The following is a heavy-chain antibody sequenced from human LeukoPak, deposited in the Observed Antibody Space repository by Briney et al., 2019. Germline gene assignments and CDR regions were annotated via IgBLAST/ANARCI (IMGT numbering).Heavy chain of an antibody. J-gene: IGHJ4*02. D-gene: IGHD2-2*01. Sequence: GGSLRLSCAASGLTFRNYGMHWVRQAPGKGLEWVAFIRYDGSHQYYVDSVKDRFTISRDNAKNMLYLQMNSLRAEDTAVYYCANSRGYCSSTSCLYWGQGTLVTVSS. CDR1: GLTFRNYG. CDR3: ANSRGYCSSTSCLY. V-gene: IGHV3-30*02. CDR2: IRYDGSHQ.